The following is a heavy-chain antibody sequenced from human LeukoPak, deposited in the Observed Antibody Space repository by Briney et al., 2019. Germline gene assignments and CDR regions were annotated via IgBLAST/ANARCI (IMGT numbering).Heavy chain of an antibody. CDR2: INSDGSST. CDR1: GFTFSSYW. Sequence: PGGSLRLSCAASGFTFSSYWMHWVRQAPGKGLLWVSRINSDGSSTSYADSVKGRFTISRDNAKNTLYLQMNSLRAEDTAVYYCTIVGATSVYWGQGTLVTVSS. J-gene: IGHJ4*02. CDR3: TIVGATSVY. D-gene: IGHD1-26*01. V-gene: IGHV3-74*01.